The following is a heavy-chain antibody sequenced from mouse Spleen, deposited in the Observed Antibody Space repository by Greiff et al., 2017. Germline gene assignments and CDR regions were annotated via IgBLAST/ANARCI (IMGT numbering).Heavy chain of an antibody. J-gene: IGHJ4*01. D-gene: IGHD3-1*01. CDR2: INPNYGTT. V-gene: IGHV1-39*01. Sequence: EVKLMESGPELVKPGASVKISCKASGYSFTDYNMNWVKQSNGKSLEWIGVINPNYGTTSYNQKFKGKATLTVDQSSSTAYMQLNSLTSEDSAVYYCARRGAKIYAMDYWGQGTSVTVSS. CDR1: GYSFTDYN. CDR3: ARRGAKIYAMDY.